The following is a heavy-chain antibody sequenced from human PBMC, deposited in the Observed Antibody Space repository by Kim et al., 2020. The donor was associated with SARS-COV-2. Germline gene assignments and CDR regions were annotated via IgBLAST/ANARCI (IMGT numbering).Heavy chain of an antibody. Sequence: GGSLRLSCAASGFSFSAYALHWIRQAPGKGLEWVAVISYGGSNEYYADSVRGRFTISRDNSKNTLYLQMNRLRAEDTAVYYCARPAVAGTFRRRHYYYGMDVWGQGTTVTVSS. CDR1: GFSFSAYA. CDR2: ISYGGSNE. V-gene: IGHV3-30-3*01. J-gene: IGHJ6*02. CDR3: ARPAVAGTFRRRHYYYGMDV. D-gene: IGHD6-19*01.